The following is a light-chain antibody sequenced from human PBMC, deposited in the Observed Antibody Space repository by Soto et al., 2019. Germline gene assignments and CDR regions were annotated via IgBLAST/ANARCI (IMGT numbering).Light chain of an antibody. Sequence: QSALTQPPSASGSPGQSVTISCTGTSSDVGGYNYVSWYQQHPGKGPKLMIYEVSKRPSGVPDRFSGSKSGNTPSLTVSGLQAEDEADYYCSSYAGSNNLGVFGTGTKLTVL. CDR1: SSDVGGYNY. CDR2: EVS. CDR3: SSYAGSNNLGV. J-gene: IGLJ1*01. V-gene: IGLV2-8*01.